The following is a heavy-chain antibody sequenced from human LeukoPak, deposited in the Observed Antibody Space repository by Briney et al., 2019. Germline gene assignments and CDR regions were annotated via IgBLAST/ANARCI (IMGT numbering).Heavy chain of an antibody. CDR1: GGSISSSNYY. CDR2: FYNSGST. Sequence: SETLSLTCTVSGGSISSSNYYWGWVRQPPGKGLQWIGSFYNSGSTYYTPYLKSRVTISVDTSKRQFSLRLTSVTAADTAVYYCILMPGYWGQGILVAVSS. V-gene: IGHV4-39*01. J-gene: IGHJ4*02. D-gene: IGHD2-2*01. CDR3: ILMPGY.